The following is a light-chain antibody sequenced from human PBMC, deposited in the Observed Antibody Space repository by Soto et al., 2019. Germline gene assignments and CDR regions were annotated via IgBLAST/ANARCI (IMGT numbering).Light chain of an antibody. Sequence: DIRISNSPSALSATVGDRVTTTCRASQSISSWLAWYQQKPGKAPKLLIYDASSLESGVPSRFSGSGSGTEFTLTISSQQPDDFATYHCQQYNSYWTFGQGTKV. V-gene: IGKV1-5*01. CDR2: DAS. CDR3: QQYNSYWT. J-gene: IGKJ1*01. CDR1: QSISSW.